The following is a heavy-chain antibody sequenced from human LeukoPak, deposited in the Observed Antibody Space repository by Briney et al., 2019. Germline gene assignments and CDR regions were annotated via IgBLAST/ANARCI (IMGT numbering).Heavy chain of an antibody. CDR2: INHSGST. Sequence: SETLSLTCAVYGGSFSGYYWSWIRQPPGKGLEWSVEINHSGSTNYNPSLKSRVTISVDTSKNQFSLKLSSVTAADTAVYYCARDSSSWYNYYYYMDVWGKGTTVTVSS. D-gene: IGHD6-13*01. V-gene: IGHV4-34*01. CDR3: ARDSSSWYNYYYYMDV. J-gene: IGHJ6*03. CDR1: GGSFSGYY.